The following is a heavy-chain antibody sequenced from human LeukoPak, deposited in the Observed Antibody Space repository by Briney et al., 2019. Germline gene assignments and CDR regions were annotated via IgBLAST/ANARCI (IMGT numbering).Heavy chain of an antibody. CDR3: ARGTAGIVVVVAAKYYFDY. CDR2: INHSGST. D-gene: IGHD2-15*01. Sequence: SETLSLTCAVYGGSFSGYYWSWIRQPPGKGLEWIGEINHSGSTNYNPSLKSRVTISVDTSKNQFSLKLSSVTAADTAVYYCARGTAGIVVVVAAKYYFDYWGQGTLVTVSS. CDR1: GGSFSGYY. J-gene: IGHJ4*02. V-gene: IGHV4-34*01.